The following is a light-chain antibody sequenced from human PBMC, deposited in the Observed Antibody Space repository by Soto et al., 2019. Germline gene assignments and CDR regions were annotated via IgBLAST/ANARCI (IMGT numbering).Light chain of an antibody. CDR3: QKYNSAPLT. CDR2: EAS. Sequence: DIQMTQSPSSLSASVGDRVTITCRASQGIRHYLAWYQQKPGKVPKLLIYEASNLQSGVPSRFSGSGSGTDFTLTISSLQPEDVAAYYCQKYNSAPLTFGGGTKVDIK. V-gene: IGKV1-27*01. CDR1: QGIRHY. J-gene: IGKJ4*01.